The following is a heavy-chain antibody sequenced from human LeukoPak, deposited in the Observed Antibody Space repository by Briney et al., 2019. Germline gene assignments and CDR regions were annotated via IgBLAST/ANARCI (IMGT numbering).Heavy chain of an antibody. Sequence: ASVKVSCKASGGTFSSYAISWVRQAPGQGLEWMGRIIPILGIANYAQKFQGRVTITADEITSTAYMELRSLRSEDTAVYYCASPDASMVSAFDYWGQGTLVTVSS. V-gene: IGHV1-69*04. CDR3: ASPDASMVSAFDY. CDR1: GGTFSSYA. J-gene: IGHJ4*02. D-gene: IGHD5-18*01. CDR2: IIPILGIA.